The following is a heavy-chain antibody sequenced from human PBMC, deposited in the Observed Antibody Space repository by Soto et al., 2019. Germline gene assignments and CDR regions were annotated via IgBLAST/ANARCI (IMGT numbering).Heavy chain of an antibody. Sequence: GDSVKVYCKASGYTFTSYDISWVRQAPGEGLEWMGWISAYNGNTNYAQKLQGRVTMTTDTSTSTAYMELRSLRSDDTAVYYCAQYSSGWYDWFDPWGQGSLVTVSS. CDR3: AQYSSGWYDWFDP. D-gene: IGHD6-19*01. CDR1: GYTFTSYD. CDR2: ISAYNGNT. V-gene: IGHV1-18*01. J-gene: IGHJ5*02.